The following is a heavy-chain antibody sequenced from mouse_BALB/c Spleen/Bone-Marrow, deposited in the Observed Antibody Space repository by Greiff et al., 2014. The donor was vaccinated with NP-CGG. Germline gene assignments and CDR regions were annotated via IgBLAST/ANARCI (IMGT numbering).Heavy chain of an antibody. J-gene: IGHJ4*01. V-gene: IGHV1S56*01. D-gene: IGHD1-3*01. CDR2: IYPGNVNT. CDR1: CYIFFSYF. Sequence: QVQLKESGLALGKPGGSGRFSCKVFCYIFFSYFIHWGKQWPGLGLEWIGWIYPGNVNTKYNEKFKVKATLTADKSASTAYMQLSSLASEDSAVYFCARRKWAMDYWGQGTSVTVSS. CDR3: ARRKWAMDY.